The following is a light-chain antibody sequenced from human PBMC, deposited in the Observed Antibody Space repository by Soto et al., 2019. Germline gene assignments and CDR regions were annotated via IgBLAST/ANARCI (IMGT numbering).Light chain of an antibody. J-gene: IGKJ2*01. CDR3: QQYNKWPPWT. Sequence: EIVMTQSPATLSVSPGERATLSCRASQSVSSSLAWYQQKPGQAPRLLIYGASTRATGIPARFSGSGSGTEFTLTISSLQSEDFAVYYCQQYNKWPPWTFGQGPKLEIK. V-gene: IGKV3-15*01. CDR2: GAS. CDR1: QSVSSS.